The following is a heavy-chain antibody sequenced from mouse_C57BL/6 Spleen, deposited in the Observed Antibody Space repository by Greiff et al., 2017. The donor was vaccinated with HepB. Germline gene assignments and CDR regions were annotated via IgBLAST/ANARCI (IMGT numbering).Heavy chain of an antibody. CDR3: ARSDNCWFAD. Sequence: VQLQQSGPELVKPGASVKISCKASGYSFTGYYMNWVKQSPEKSLEWIGEINPSTGGTTYNQKFKAKATLTVDTSSSTAYMQLKSLTSEDSAVYYWARSDNCWFADWGKGTMVTVAA. D-gene: IGHD1-3*01. V-gene: IGHV1-42*01. J-gene: IGHJ3*01. CDR2: INPSTGGT. CDR1: GYSFTGYY.